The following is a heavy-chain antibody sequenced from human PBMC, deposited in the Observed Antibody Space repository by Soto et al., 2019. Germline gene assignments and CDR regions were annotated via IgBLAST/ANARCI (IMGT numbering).Heavy chain of an antibody. V-gene: IGHV3-74*03. J-gene: IGHJ4*02. Sequence: GFTFSNLWMHWVRQAPGKGLVWVSRIDSDGSGAMYADSVKGRLTISRDNAKSTLFLQMNSLRAEDTAVYYCARDDDRDDYWGQGTLVTVSS. CDR1: GFTFSNLW. CDR2: IDSDGSGA. D-gene: IGHD1-1*01. CDR3: ARDDDRDDY.